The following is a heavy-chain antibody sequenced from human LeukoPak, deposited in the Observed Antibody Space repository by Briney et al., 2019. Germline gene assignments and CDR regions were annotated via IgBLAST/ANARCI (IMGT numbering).Heavy chain of an antibody. CDR1: GYNFANYW. CDR2: IYPDDSET. Sequence: GESLKISCKGSGYNFANYWIAWVRQMPGKGLEWMGIIYPDDSETRYSPSYQGQVTVSADKSISTAYLQWGSLKASDTAMYYCARRDCSTSSCPFDYWGQGSLVTVSS. D-gene: IGHD2-2*01. V-gene: IGHV5-51*01. J-gene: IGHJ4*02. CDR3: ARRDCSTSSCPFDY.